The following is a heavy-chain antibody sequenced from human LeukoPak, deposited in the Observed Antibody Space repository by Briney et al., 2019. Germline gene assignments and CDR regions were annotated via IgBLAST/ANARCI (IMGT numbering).Heavy chain of an antibody. D-gene: IGHD3-3*01. CDR3: ARGVVIRGGYFDL. CDR1: GGSISSYY. J-gene: IGHJ2*01. Sequence: SETLSLTCTVSGGSISSYYWSWIRQPPGKGLEWIGYIYYSGSTNYNPSLKSRVTISVDTSKNQFSLKLSSVTAADTAMYYCARGVVIRGGYFDLWGRGTLVTVSS. V-gene: IGHV4-59*01. CDR2: IYYSGST.